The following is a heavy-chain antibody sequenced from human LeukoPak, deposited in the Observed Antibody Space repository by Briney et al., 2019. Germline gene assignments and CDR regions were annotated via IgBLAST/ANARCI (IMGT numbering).Heavy chain of an antibody. D-gene: IGHD3-22*01. CDR3: ARDRRYYYDSSGSFYGMDV. CDR2: INPNSGGT. Sequence: ASVEVSCKASGYTFTGYYMHWVRQAPGQGLEWMGRINPNSGGTNYAQKFQGRVTMTRDTSISTAYMELSRLRSDDTAVYYCARDRRYYYDSSGSFYGMDVWGQGTTVTVSS. J-gene: IGHJ6*02. V-gene: IGHV1-2*06. CDR1: GYTFTGYY.